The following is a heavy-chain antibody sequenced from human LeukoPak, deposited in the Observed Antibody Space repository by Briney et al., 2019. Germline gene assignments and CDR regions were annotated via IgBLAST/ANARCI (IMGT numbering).Heavy chain of an antibody. Sequence: PSETLSLTCTVSGGSISSSSYYRGWIRQPPGKGLEWIGSIYYSGSTYYNPSLKSRVTISVDTSKNQFSLKLSSVTAADTAVYYCARHEEGDGFDYWGQGTLVTVSS. J-gene: IGHJ4*02. D-gene: IGHD5-24*01. CDR1: GGSISSSSYY. CDR3: ARHEEGDGFDY. V-gene: IGHV4-39*01. CDR2: IYYSGST.